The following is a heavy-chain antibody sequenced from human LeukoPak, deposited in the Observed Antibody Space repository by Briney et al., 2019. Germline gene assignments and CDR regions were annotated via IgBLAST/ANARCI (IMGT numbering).Heavy chain of an antibody. V-gene: IGHV3-74*01. CDR2: INSYGSTT. Sequence: GGPLRLSCAASGFTLSIYRMYWFRQAPGEALVCVSRINSYGSTTNYADSVKGRFTISRDNAKNTLYLQMNSLRAEDTAVYYCGSLIPSPGPGAGYWGQGTLVTVSS. CDR1: GFTLSIYR. D-gene: IGHD2-8*02. J-gene: IGHJ4*02. CDR3: GSLIPSPGPGAGY.